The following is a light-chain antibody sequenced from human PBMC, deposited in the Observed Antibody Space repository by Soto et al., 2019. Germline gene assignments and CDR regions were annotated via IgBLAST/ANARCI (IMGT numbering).Light chain of an antibody. CDR2: DTY. CDR3: GTWDSSLSGVV. CDR1: NSNIGTKD. Sequence: QSVLTQVPSVSAAPGQKVTISCSGSNSNIGTKDVSWYQQLPGTAPKLLIYDTYTRPSGIPDRFSGSKSGTSATLGITGLQTGDEADYYCGTWDSSLSGVVFGGGTKVTVL. V-gene: IGLV1-51*01. J-gene: IGLJ2*01.